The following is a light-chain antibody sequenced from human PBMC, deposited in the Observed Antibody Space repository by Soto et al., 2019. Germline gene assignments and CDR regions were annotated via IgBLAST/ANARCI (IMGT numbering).Light chain of an antibody. J-gene: IGKJ2*01. CDR2: AAS. CDR1: QSISSY. CDR3: QQSYSTPRTA. Sequence: DIQMTQSPSSLSASVGDRVTITCRASQSISSYLNWYQQKPGKAPKLLIYAASSLQSGVPSRFSGSGSGTDFTLTIISLQPEDFATYYCQQSYSTPRTAFGQGTKLEIK. V-gene: IGKV1-39*01.